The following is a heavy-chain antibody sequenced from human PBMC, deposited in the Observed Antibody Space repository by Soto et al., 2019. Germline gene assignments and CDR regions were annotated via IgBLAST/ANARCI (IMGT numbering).Heavy chain of an antibody. CDR2: IKSKTDGGTT. CDR1: GFTFSNAW. J-gene: IGHJ6*02. V-gene: IGHV3-15*07. D-gene: IGHD3-10*01. Sequence: EVQLVESGGGLVQPGGSLRLSCAASGFTFSNAWMNWVRQAPGKGLEWVGRIKSKTDGGTTDYAAPVKGRFTISRDDSKNTLYLQLNSLKTGDPAVYYCTTVHLVVRGLGYYYYYGMDVWGQGTTVTVSS. CDR3: TTVHLVVRGLGYYYYYGMDV.